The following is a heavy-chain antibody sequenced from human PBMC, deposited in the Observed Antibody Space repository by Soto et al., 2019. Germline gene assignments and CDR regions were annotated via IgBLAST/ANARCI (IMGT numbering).Heavy chain of an antibody. CDR2: ISYDGSNK. D-gene: IGHD2-2*01. CDR1: GFTFSSYA. Sequence: QVQLVESGGGVVQPGRSLRLSCAASGFTFSSYAMHWVRQAPGKGLEWVAVISYDGSNKYYADSVKGRFTISRDNSKNTLYLQMNSLRAEDTAVYYCAREFVVPAGCYGMDVW. J-gene: IGHJ6*01. CDR3: AREFVVPAGCYGMDV. V-gene: IGHV3-30-3*01.